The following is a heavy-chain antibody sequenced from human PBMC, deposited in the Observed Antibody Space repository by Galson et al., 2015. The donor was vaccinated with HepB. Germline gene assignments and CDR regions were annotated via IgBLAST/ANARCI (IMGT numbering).Heavy chain of an antibody. CDR3: AGDREGVVVVPAAIVFYYYYGMDV. Sequence: SVKVSCKASGYTFTSYGISWVRQAPGQGLEWMGWSSAYNGNTNYAQKLQGRVTTTTDTSTSTAYMELRSLRSDDTAVYYCAGDREGVVVVPAAIVFYYYYGMDVWGQGTTVTVSS. V-gene: IGHV1-18*04. J-gene: IGHJ6*02. D-gene: IGHD2-2*01. CDR1: GYTFTSYG. CDR2: SSAYNGNT.